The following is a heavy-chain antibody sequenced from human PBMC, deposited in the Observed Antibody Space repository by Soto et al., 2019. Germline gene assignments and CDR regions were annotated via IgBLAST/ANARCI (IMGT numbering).Heavy chain of an antibody. D-gene: IGHD3-10*01. CDR1: GGSLTDYW. CDR3: ARDFGAGAHFDH. CDR2: INHIGES. Sequence: QVHLQQWGTGLLKPSETLSLTCAVYGGSLTDYWWTWIRQTPGKGLEWIGEINHIGESNHNPSLKSRVTISLHTSQNQFSLKLTSVTVADTAVYYCARDFGAGAHFDHWGQGSLVTVSS. J-gene: IGHJ4*02. V-gene: IGHV4-34*01.